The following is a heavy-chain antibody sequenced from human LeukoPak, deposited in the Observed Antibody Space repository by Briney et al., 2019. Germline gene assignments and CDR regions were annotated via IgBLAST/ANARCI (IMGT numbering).Heavy chain of an antibody. D-gene: IGHD3-10*01. V-gene: IGHV3-21*01. CDR3: ARGGVVRGVSDY. CDR1: GFTFSSHA. Sequence: GGSLRLSCEASGFTFSSHAMIWVRLAPGRGLEWVSSISDSGTTTHYADSVKGRFTISRDNAKNSLYLQMNSLRAEDTAVYYCARGGVVRGVSDYWGQGTLVTVSS. CDR2: ISDSGTTT. J-gene: IGHJ4*02.